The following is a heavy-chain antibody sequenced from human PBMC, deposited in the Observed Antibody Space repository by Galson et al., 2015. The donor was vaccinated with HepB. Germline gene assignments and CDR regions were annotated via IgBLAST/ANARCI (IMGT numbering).Heavy chain of an antibody. V-gene: IGHV2-5*01. CDR1: GFSLSTRGVG. Sequence: PALVKPTQTLTLTCTFSGFSLSTRGVGVGWIRQPPGKALEWLAVIYWNDDKLYSPSLKSSLTLTKDTSKNQVLLTMTNMDPVDTATYFCEHRETYSSGTYVDYWGHGTLVTVSS. CDR3: EHRETYSSGTYVDY. CDR2: IYWNDDK. D-gene: IGHD6-19*01. J-gene: IGHJ4*01.